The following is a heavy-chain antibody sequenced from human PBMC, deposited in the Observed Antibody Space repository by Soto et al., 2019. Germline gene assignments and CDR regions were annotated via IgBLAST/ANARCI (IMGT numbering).Heavy chain of an antibody. CDR1: GFTFSSYG. Sequence: PGGSLRLSCAASGFTFSSYGMHWVRQAPGKGLEWVAVIWYDGSNKYYADSVKGRFTISRDNSKNTLYLQMNSLRAEDTAVYYCARDIEPVYYYGMDVWGQGTTVTVSS. CDR3: ARDIEPVYYYGMDV. CDR2: IWYDGSNK. J-gene: IGHJ6*02. D-gene: IGHD2-15*01. V-gene: IGHV3-33*01.